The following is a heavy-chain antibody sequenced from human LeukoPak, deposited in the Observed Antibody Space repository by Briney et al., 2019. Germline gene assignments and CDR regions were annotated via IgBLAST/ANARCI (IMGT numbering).Heavy chain of an antibody. CDR1: GGSISSSSYY. V-gene: IGHV4-39*01. D-gene: IGHD3-10*01. J-gene: IGHJ5*02. CDR2: IYYSGST. CDR3: ASPYYGSGSYNWFDP. Sequence: PSETLSLTCTVSGGSISSSSYYWGWIRPPPGKGLEWIGSIYYSGSTYYNPSLKSRVTISVDTSKNQFSLKLSSVTAADTAVYYCASPYYGSGSYNWFDPWGQGTLVTVSS.